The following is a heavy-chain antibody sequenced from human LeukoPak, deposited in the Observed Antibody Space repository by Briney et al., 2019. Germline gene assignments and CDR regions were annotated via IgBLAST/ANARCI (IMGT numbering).Heavy chain of an antibody. CDR3: ARDERYCSGGSCILFDY. D-gene: IGHD2-15*01. Sequence: SVKVSCKASGGTFSSYAISWVRQAPGQGLEWMGRIIPIFGTANYAQKFQGRVTITTDESTSTAYMELSSLRSEDTAVYYCARDERYCSGGSCILFDYWGQGTLVTVPS. J-gene: IGHJ4*02. CDR1: GGTFSSYA. V-gene: IGHV1-69*05. CDR2: IIPIFGTA.